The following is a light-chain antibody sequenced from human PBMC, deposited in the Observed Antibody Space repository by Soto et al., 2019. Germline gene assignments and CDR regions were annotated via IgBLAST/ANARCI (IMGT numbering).Light chain of an antibody. CDR1: QSVSSY. CDR2: DAS. V-gene: IGKV3-11*01. Sequence: EIVWTQSPVTLSLSPGERATLSCRASQSVSSYLAWYQQKPGQAPRLLIYDASNRATGIPARFSGGGSGTDFTLTIDNLEPEDFAIYYCQQRSNWPPITFGQGTRLEIK. J-gene: IGKJ5*01. CDR3: QQRSNWPPIT.